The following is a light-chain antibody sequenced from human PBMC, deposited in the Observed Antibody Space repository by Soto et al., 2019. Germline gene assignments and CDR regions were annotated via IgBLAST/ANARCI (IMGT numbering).Light chain of an antibody. Sequence: ALTQPASVSGSPGQSITISCTGTSDDVGAFNYVSWYQQHPGKAPKLMIFEVSRRPSGVSNRFSGSKSGNTASLTISGLQAEDEADYYCTSYASSVNYVFGTGTKLTVL. CDR3: TSYASSVNYV. CDR2: EVS. CDR1: SDDVGAFNY. V-gene: IGLV2-14*01. J-gene: IGLJ1*01.